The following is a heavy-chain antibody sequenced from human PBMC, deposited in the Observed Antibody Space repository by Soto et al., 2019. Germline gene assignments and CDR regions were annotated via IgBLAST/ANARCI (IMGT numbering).Heavy chain of an antibody. CDR2: IKQDGSVK. CDR3: SRVVIDYYYGMYV. J-gene: IGHJ6*02. D-gene: IGHD3-22*01. CDR1: GFTFSSYW. Sequence: PGGSLRLSCAASGFTFSSYWMSWVRQAPGKGLEWVANIKQDGSVKYYVDSVKGRFTISRDNAKNSLYLQMNSLRAEDTAVYYCSRVVIDYYYGMYVWGQGTTVTVSS. V-gene: IGHV3-7*03.